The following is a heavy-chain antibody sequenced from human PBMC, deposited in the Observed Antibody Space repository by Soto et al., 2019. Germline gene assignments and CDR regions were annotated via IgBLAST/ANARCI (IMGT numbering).Heavy chain of an antibody. V-gene: IGHV3-53*01. CDR2: IYSGGST. D-gene: IGHD3-22*01. Sequence: LRLSCAASGFTVSSNYMSWVRQAPGKGLEWVSVIYSGGSTYYADSVKGRFTISRDNSKNTLYLQMNSLRAEDTAVYYCARAGYYYDSSGYYYFDYWGQGTLVTVSS. CDR1: GFTVSSNY. J-gene: IGHJ4*02. CDR3: ARAGYYYDSSGYYYFDY.